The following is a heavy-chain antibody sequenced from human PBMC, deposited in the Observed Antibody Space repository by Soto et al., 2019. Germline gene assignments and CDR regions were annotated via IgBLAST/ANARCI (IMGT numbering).Heavy chain of an antibody. CDR2: IYPGDSDT. D-gene: IGHD3-3*01. CDR3: PRHGNDFWSGYYIDY. V-gene: IGHV5-51*01. J-gene: IGHJ4*02. CDR1: GYRFTRYW. Sequence: PVESLTTSCKGPGYRFTRYWIAWVPQMPGKGLEWMGIIYPGDSDTRYSPSFQGQVTISADKSISTAYLQWSSLKASDTAMYYCPRHGNDFWSGYYIDYWGQGTMVTVSS.